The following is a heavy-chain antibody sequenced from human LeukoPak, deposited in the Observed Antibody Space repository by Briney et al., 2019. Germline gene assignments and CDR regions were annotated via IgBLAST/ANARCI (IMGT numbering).Heavy chain of an antibody. V-gene: IGHV3-20*04. CDR2: INWNGGST. CDR1: GFTFDDYG. D-gene: IGHD3-10*01. J-gene: IGHJ4*02. CDR3: ARDFATMVRGVHQTPIDY. Sequence: PGGSLRLSCAASGFTFDDYGMSWVRQAPGKGLEWVSGINWNGGSTGYADSVKGRFTITRDNAKNSLYLQMNSLRAEDTALYYCARDFATMVRGVHQTPIDYWGQGTLVTVSS.